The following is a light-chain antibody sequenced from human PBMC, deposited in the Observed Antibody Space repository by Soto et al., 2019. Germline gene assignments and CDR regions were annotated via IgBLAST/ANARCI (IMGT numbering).Light chain of an antibody. CDR1: SSDFDSNNL. J-gene: IGLJ1*01. V-gene: IGLV2-23*02. Sequence: QSALAQPASVSGSPGQSITFSCTGSSSDFDSNNLVSWYQQHPGKAPKLIIYEVSKRPSGISNRFSGSMSGNTASLTISGLQTEDEGDCYCWSYAGTGTFRVFGTGTKLTVL. CDR2: EVS. CDR3: WSYAGTGTFRV.